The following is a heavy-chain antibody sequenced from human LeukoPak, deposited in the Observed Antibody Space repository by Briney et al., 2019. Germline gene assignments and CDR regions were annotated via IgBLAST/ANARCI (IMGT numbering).Heavy chain of an antibody. CDR1: GGTFSSYA. V-gene: IGHV1-69*05. CDR3: ARNYCSSTSCRYWFDP. Sequence: SVKVSRKASGGTFSSYAISLVRQAPGQGLEWMGRIIPIFGTANYAQKFQGRVTITTDESTSTAYMELSSLRSEDTAVYYCARNYCSSTSCRYWFDPRGQGTLVTVSS. CDR2: IIPIFGTA. J-gene: IGHJ5*02. D-gene: IGHD2-2*01.